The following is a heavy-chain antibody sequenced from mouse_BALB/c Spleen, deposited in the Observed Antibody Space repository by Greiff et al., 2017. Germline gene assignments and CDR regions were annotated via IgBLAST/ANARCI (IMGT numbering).Heavy chain of an antibody. CDR3: NADGNYAMDY. J-gene: IGHJ4*01. CDR2: IDPENGDT. D-gene: IGHD2-1*01. V-gene: IGHV14-4*02. Sequence: EVQLQQSGAELVRPGASVKLSCTASGFNIKDYYMHWVKQRPEQGLEWIGWIDPENGDTEYAPKFQGKATMTADTSSTTAYLQLISLTSEDTAVYYCNADGNYAMDYWGQGTSVTVSS. CDR1: GFNIKDYY.